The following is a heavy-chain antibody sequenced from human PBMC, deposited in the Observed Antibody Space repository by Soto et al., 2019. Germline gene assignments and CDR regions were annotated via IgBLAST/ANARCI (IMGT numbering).Heavy chain of an antibody. CDR3: ASGVLLTYYYYGMDV. J-gene: IGHJ6*02. D-gene: IGHD2-15*01. V-gene: IGHV1-69*06. CDR2: IIPIFGTA. Sequence: GASVKVSCKASGGTFSSYAISWVRQAPGQGLEWMGGIIPIFGTANYAQKFQGRVTITADKSTSTAYMELSSLRSEDTAVYYCASGVLLTYYYYGMDVWGQGTTVTVSS. CDR1: GGTFSSYA.